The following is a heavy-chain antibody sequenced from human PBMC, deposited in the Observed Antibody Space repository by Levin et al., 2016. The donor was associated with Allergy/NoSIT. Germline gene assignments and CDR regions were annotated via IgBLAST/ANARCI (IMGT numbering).Heavy chain of an antibody. J-gene: IGHJ5*02. CDR3: ARGQQQLVLAYNWFDP. CDR1: GGSFSGYY. D-gene: IGHD6-13*01. Sequence: GSLRLSCAVYGGSFSGYYWSWIRQPPGKGLEWIGEINHSGSTNYNPSLKSRVTISVDTSKNQFSLKLSSVTAAETAVYYCARGQQQLVLAYNWFDPWGQGTLVTVSS. V-gene: IGHV4-34*01. CDR2: INHSGST.